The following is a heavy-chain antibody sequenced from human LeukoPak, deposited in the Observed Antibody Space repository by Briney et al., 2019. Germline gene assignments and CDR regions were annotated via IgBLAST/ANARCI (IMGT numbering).Heavy chain of an antibody. CDR2: ISAYNGNT. CDR3: ARVSSSSWRRTRLFDY. J-gene: IGHJ4*02. D-gene: IGHD6-13*01. Sequence: ASVKVSCKASGYTFTSYGISWVRQATGQGLEWMGWISAYNGNTNYAQKLQGRVTMTTDTSTSTAYMELRSLRSDDTAVYYCARVSSSSWRRTRLFDYWGQGTLVTVSS. CDR1: GYTFTSYG. V-gene: IGHV1-18*01.